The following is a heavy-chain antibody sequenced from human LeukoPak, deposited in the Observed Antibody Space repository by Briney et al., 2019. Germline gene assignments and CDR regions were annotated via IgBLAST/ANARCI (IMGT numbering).Heavy chain of an antibody. CDR2: ISSTGSYI. CDR1: GFTLSSYS. D-gene: IGHD6-25*01. Sequence: PGGSLRLSCVASGFTLSSYSMNWVRQTPEKGLEWVSLISSTGSYIYYADSVKGRFTISRDNAKNSLSLQMNSLRAEDTAVYYCARDYSGIAAALPDYWGQGTLVTVSS. J-gene: IGHJ4*02. CDR3: ARDYSGIAAALPDY. V-gene: IGHV3-21*01.